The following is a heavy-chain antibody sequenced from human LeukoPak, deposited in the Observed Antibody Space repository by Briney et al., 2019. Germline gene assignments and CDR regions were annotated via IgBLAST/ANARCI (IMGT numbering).Heavy chain of an antibody. D-gene: IGHD3-3*01. Sequence: SETLSLTCGVSGGSVINTNWWTWVRQPPGKGLEWIGEVHLDGRTNYNPSLESRLTMSVDVSENQVSLKLTSVTAADTAVYYCAREIFGGYNPGAYWGQGILVTVSS. V-gene: IGHV4-4*02. J-gene: IGHJ4*02. CDR2: VHLDGRT. CDR1: GGSVINTNW. CDR3: AREIFGGYNPGAY.